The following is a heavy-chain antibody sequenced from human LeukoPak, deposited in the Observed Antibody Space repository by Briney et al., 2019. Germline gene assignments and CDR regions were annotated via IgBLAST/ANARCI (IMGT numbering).Heavy chain of an antibody. J-gene: IGHJ6*03. D-gene: IGHD6-6*01. CDR1: GFTFSSYA. CDR3: AKGSIAARLSTYYYYYMDV. CDR2: ISGSGGST. V-gene: IGHV3-23*01. Sequence: PGGSLRLSCAASGFTFSSYAMSWVRQAPGKGLEWVSAISGSGGSTYYADSVKGRFTISRDNSKNTLYLQMNSLRAEDTAVYYCAKGSIAARLSTYYYYYMDVWGKGTTVTVSS.